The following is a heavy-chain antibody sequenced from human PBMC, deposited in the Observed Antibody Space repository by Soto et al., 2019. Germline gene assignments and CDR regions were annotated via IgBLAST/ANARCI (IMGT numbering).Heavy chain of an antibody. V-gene: IGHV5-51*01. CDR3: ARRYYYDSSGPDYYYYGMDV. D-gene: IGHD3-22*01. CDR2: IYPGDSDT. Sequence: GESLKISCKGSGYSFTSYRIGWVRQMPGKGLEWMGIIYPGDSDTRYSPSFQGQVTISADKSISTAYLQWSSLKASDTAMYYCARRYYYDSSGPDYYYYGMDVWGQGTTVTVSS. CDR1: GYSFTSYR. J-gene: IGHJ6*02.